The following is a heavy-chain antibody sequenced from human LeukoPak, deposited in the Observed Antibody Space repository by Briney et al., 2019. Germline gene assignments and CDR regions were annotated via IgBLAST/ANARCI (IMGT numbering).Heavy chain of an antibody. CDR1: GFTFSSYA. V-gene: IGHV3-23*01. Sequence: GGSLRLSCAASGFTFSSYAMSWVRQAPGKGREGVSAISGSGGSTYYADSVKGRFTISRDNSKNTLYLQMNSLRAEDTAVYYCAKDYCSSTSCYTWDYWGQGTLVTVSS. CDR2: ISGSGGST. CDR3: AKDYCSSTSCYTWDY. D-gene: IGHD2-2*02. J-gene: IGHJ4*02.